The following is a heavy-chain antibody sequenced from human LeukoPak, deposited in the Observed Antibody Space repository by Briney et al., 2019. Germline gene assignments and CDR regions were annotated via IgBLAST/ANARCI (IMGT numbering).Heavy chain of an antibody. CDR2: ISYDGSNK. V-gene: IGHV3-30-3*01. CDR3: ARRHYYYYYMDV. CDR1: GFTFSSYA. J-gene: IGHJ6*03. Sequence: GGSLRLSCAASGFTFSSYAMHWVRQAPGKGLEWVAVISYDGSNKYYADSVKGRFTISRDNSKNTLYLQMNSLRAEDTAVYYCARRHYYYYYMDVWGKGTTVTVSS.